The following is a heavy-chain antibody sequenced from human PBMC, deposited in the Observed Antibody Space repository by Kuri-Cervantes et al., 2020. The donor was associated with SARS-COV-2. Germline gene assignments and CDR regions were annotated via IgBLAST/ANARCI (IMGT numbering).Heavy chain of an antibody. CDR3: ARASLQEYSGSYFHYFDY. Sequence: GESLKISCAASGFTFSDYYMNWVRQAPGKGLEWVSSISSSSTIYYADSVKGRFTISRGNAKNSLYLQMNSLRAEDTAVYYCARASLQEYSGSYFHYFDYWGQGTLVTVSS. CDR2: ISSSSTI. CDR1: GFTFSDYY. D-gene: IGHD1-26*01. V-gene: IGHV3-69-1*02. J-gene: IGHJ4*02.